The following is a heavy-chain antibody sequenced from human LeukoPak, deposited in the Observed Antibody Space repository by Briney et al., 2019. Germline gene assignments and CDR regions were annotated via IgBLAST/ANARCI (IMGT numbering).Heavy chain of an antibody. J-gene: IGHJ4*02. CDR2: ISYDGSNK. V-gene: IGHV3-30*03. Sequence: GRSLRLSCAASGFTFSSYGMLWVRQAPGKGLEWVAVISYDGSNKYYADSVKGRITISRDNSKDTLYLQMDSLRAEDTAVYYCATDRGSGTYYSLFDSWGQGTLVTVSS. D-gene: IGHD3-10*01. CDR3: ATDRGSGTYYSLFDS. CDR1: GFTFSSYG.